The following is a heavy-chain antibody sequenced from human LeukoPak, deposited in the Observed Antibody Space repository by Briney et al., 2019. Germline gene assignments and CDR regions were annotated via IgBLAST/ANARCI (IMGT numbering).Heavy chain of an antibody. CDR1: GGSISSSSYY. Sequence: SETLSLTCTVSGGSISSSSYYWGWIRQPPGKVLEWIGSIYYSGSTYYNPSLKSRVTISVDTSKNQFSLKLSSVTAADTAVYYCARTAGVTRRFDPWGQGTLVTVSS. D-gene: IGHD6-19*01. CDR2: IYYSGST. CDR3: ARTAGVTRRFDP. V-gene: IGHV4-39*01. J-gene: IGHJ5*02.